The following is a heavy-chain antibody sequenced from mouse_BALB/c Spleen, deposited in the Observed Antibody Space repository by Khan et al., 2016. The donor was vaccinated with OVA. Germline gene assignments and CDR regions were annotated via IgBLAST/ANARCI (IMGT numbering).Heavy chain of an antibody. D-gene: IGHD2-4*01. CDR2: IWRGGST. J-gene: IGHJ3*01. CDR1: GFSLTSYG. CDR3: AKDRDYDAGFAY. V-gene: IGHV2-5-1*01. Sequence: VQLQESGPSLVQPSQSLSITCTVSGFSLTSYGVHWVRQSPGKSLEWLGVIWRGGSTDYNAAFMPRLSITKDNSKSQVFFKMNSLQADDTAIYYCAKDRDYDAGFAYWGQGTLVTVSA.